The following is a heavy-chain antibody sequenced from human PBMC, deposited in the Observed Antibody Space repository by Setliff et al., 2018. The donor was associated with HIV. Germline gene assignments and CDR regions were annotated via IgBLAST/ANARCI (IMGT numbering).Heavy chain of an antibody. CDR2: IDNSGNT. D-gene: IGHD5-12*01. CDR3: ARSTPSVGYISEH. J-gene: IGHJ4*02. CDR1: GVSISAYF. Sequence: PSETLSLTCAVSGVSISAYFWSWIRQSPEKGLEWIGYIDNSGNTNYCPSLKSRITISRDTSKNQFSLKLNSVTAADAAVYYCARSTPSVGYISEHWGQGTLVTVSS. V-gene: IGHV4-59*01.